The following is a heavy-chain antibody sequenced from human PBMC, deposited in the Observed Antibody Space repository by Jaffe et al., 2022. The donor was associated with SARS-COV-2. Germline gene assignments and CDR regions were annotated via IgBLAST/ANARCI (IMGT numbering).Heavy chain of an antibody. CDR3: TRDRIGVTPRPHLDY. Sequence: EVQLVDSGGGLVQPGRSLRLSCTASGFIFSDYSISWVRQAPGKGLEWVGFVRAYTGTTDYAASVYGRFVISRDDAKNIAYLQMNSLESEDTAVYYCTRDRIGVTPRPHLDYWSQGTLVTVSS. CDR1: GFIFSDYS. CDR2: VRAYTGTT. J-gene: IGHJ4*02. V-gene: IGHV3-49*04. D-gene: IGHD3-10*01.